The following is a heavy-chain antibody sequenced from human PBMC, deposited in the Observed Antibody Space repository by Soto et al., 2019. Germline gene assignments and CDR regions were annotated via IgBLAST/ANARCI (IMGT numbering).Heavy chain of an antibody. J-gene: IGHJ6*02. CDR3: TRDSHPPAYSGDILRWDV. CDR2: IIPIFGTA. CDR1: GGTFSSYA. V-gene: IGHV1-69*13. D-gene: IGHD2-15*01. Sequence: RASVKVSCKASGGTFSSYAISWVRQAPGQGLEWMGGIIPIFGTANYAQKFQGRVTITADESTKTGYMELSSLRSEDTAVYYCTRDSHPPAYSGDILRWDVWGQGTTVTVSS.